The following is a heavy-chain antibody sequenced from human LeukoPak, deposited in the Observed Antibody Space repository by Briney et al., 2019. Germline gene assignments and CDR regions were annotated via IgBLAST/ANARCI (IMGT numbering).Heavy chain of an antibody. J-gene: IGHJ4*02. V-gene: IGHV4-59*08. CDR1: DGSISSYY. D-gene: IGHD4-11*01. CDR3: ARHYSTDPFDY. Sequence: SETLSLTCTVSDGSISSYYWSWIRQPPGKGLEWVACISHSGNTNYNPSLKTRVTISADTSKSQISLKLTSVAAADTATYYCARHYSTDPFDYWGQGTPVTVSS. CDR2: ISHSGNT.